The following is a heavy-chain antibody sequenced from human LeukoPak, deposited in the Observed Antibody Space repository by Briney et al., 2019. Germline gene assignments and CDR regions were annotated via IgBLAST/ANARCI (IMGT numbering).Heavy chain of an antibody. Sequence: GASVKVSCMASGYTLTSYAINWVRQATGRGLEWMGWMNPNSGNTGYAQKFQGRVTMTRNTSISTAYMELSSLRSEDTAVYYCARGIDGMDVWGQGTTVTVSS. D-gene: IGHD1-26*01. CDR3: ARGIDGMDV. CDR2: MNPNSGNT. J-gene: IGHJ6*02. V-gene: IGHV1-8*01. CDR1: GYTLTSYA.